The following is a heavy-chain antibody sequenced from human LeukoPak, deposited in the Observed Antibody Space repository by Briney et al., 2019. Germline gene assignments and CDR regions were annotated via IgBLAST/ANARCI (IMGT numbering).Heavy chain of an antibody. Sequence: AAVKVSCKASGYTFTSYGISWVRQDPGQGLECMGWISAYNGNTNYAQKLQGRVTMTTDTSTSTAYMELRSLRSDDTAVYYCARDQITMVRGVIQSDYWGQGTLVTVSS. J-gene: IGHJ4*02. CDR3: ARDQITMVRGVIQSDY. CDR2: ISAYNGNT. CDR1: GYTFTSYG. V-gene: IGHV1-18*04. D-gene: IGHD3-10*01.